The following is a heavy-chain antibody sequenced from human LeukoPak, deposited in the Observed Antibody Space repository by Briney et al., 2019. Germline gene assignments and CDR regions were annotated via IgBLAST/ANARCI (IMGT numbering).Heavy chain of an antibody. CDR2: IYYSGTT. J-gene: IGHJ5*02. D-gene: IGHD4-11*01. Sequence: SETLSLTCTVSGGSISSSSYYWDWIRQPPGKGLEWIGTIYYSGTTYYNPSLKSRVTISVDTSRNQFSLKLSSVTATDTAVYYCARATYRAGWFDPWGQGTLVTVSS. CDR1: GGSISSSSYY. CDR3: ARATYRAGWFDP. V-gene: IGHV4-39*01.